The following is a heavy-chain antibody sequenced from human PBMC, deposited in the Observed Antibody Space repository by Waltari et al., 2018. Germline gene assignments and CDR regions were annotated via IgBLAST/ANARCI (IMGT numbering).Heavy chain of an antibody. Sequence: QLQLQESGPGLVKPSETLSLTCTVSGGSISSSSYYWGWIRQSPGKGLEWIGSIYYSGSTYYNPSLKRRVTISVDTSKNQFSLKLSSVTAADTAVYYCARVPGRYYDSSGYYPWGQGTLVTVSS. J-gene: IGHJ5*02. D-gene: IGHD3-22*01. CDR2: IYYSGST. V-gene: IGHV4-39*07. CDR1: GGSISSSSYY. CDR3: ARVPGRYYDSSGYYP.